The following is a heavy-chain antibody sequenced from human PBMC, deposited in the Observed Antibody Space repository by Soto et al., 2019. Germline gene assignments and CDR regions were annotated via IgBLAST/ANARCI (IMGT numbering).Heavy chain of an antibody. D-gene: IGHD2-2*01. CDR1: AGSISSSSNYY. V-gene: IGHV4-39*01. Sequence: KPSETLSLTCTVSAGSISSSSNYYWGWIRQPPGKGLEWIGSIYYSGNTYYSPSLKSRVTLYVDTSKNQFSLNLNSVTAADTAVYYCVTTAAYCNGISCYDFDNWGQGTLVTVSS. CDR2: IYYSGNT. J-gene: IGHJ4*02. CDR3: VTTAAYCNGISCYDFDN.